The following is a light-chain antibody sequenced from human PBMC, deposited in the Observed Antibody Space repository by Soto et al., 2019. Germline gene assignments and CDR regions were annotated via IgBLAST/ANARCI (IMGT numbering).Light chain of an antibody. J-gene: IGKJ5*01. V-gene: IGKV3-20*01. CDR1: QSISSSY. CDR3: QQYGASPIT. CDR2: GAF. Sequence: EIVLTQSPGTLSLSPEERATLSCMASQSISSSYLAWYQQKPGQAPRLLIYGAFSRATGIPDRFIGSGSGTDFTLTSSSLEPEDSAVYSCQQYGASPITFGQGTRLEIK.